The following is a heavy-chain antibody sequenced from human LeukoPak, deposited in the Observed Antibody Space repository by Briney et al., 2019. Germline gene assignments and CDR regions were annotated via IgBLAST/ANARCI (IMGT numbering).Heavy chain of an antibody. V-gene: IGHV3-23*01. CDR1: GFTLSSYA. J-gene: IGHJ6*02. CDR3: ARGGILYGMDV. CDR2: MSGSGGNT. Sequence: GGSLRLSCAASGFTLSSYAVSWVRQAPGKGLELVSGMSGSGGNTYYADSVKGRFTISRDNSKNTLYLQMNSLRAEDTAAYYCARGGILYGMDVWGQGTTVTVSS. D-gene: IGHD6-13*01.